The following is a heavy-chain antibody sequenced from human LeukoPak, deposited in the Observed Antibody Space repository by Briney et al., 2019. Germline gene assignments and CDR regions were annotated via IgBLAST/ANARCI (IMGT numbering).Heavy chain of an antibody. CDR1: GFIFSSYE. J-gene: IGHJ3*02. CDR3: ARDLWYSGSRAPPRAFDI. D-gene: IGHD1-26*01. Sequence: PGASLRLSCEASGFIFSSYEMNWVRQPPGKRLEWVSFISSSGRTMYYADSMKGRFTVSRDNAKNSVYLQMNSLRAEDTAVYYCARDLWYSGSRAPPRAFDIWGQGTMVTVSS. CDR2: ISSSGRTM. V-gene: IGHV3-48*03.